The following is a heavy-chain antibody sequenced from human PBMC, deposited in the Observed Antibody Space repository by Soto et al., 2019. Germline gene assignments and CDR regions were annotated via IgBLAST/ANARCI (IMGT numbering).Heavy chain of an antibody. Sequence: ASVKVSCKASGYTFTGYYMHWVRQAPGQGLEWMGWISPNSGGTNYAQKFQGWVTMTTDTSISTASMELTRLTSDDTAIYYCARGDSTDCSNGVCSFFYNHDMDVWGQGTTVTVSS. D-gene: IGHD2-8*01. J-gene: IGHJ6*02. CDR3: ARGDSTDCSNGVCSFFYNHDMDV. V-gene: IGHV1-2*04. CDR1: GYTFTGYY. CDR2: ISPNSGGT.